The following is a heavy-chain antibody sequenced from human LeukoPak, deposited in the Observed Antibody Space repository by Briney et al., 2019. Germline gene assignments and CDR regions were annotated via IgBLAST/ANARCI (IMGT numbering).Heavy chain of an antibody. J-gene: IGHJ4*02. Sequence: GGSLRLSCVASEFTFSSYWMTWVRQAPGKGLEWVASINQDGSEKYNVDSVKGRFTISRDNANNSLYLQMNCLRVEDTAVYYCARDGGYCRGGTCYSTHWGQGALVTVSS. CDR1: EFTFSSYW. V-gene: IGHV3-7*03. CDR2: INQDGSEK. CDR3: ARDGGYCRGGTCYSTH. D-gene: IGHD2-15*01.